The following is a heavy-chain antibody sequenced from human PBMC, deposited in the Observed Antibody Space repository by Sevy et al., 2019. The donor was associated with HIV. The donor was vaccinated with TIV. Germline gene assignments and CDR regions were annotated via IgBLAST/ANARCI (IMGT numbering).Heavy chain of an antibody. CDR3: ARGGDFNDRSAKRDFDY. CDR1: GFTFSNYG. CDR2: IWNDGSNK. Sequence: GGSLRLSCAASGFTFSNYGMHWVRQAPGKGLEWVAVIWNDGSNKYYAASVKGRFTISRENSKNTRYLQMNSLRVEDTAVYFCARGGDFNDRSAKRDFDYWGQGTLVTVSS. D-gene: IGHD3-22*01. V-gene: IGHV3-33*01. J-gene: IGHJ4*02.